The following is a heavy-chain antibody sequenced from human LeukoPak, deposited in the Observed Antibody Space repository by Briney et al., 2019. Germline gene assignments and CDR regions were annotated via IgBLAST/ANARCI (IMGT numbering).Heavy chain of an antibody. V-gene: IGHV4-39*07. CDR2: INHSGST. CDR1: GGSVSSGSYY. Sequence: SETLSLTCTVSGGSVSSGSYYWSWIRQPPGKGLEWIGEINHSGSTNYNPSLTSRVTISVDTSKNQFSLKLSSVTAADTAVYYCARGYGSGSYYGYWGQGTLVTVSS. D-gene: IGHD3-10*01. CDR3: ARGYGSGSYYGY. J-gene: IGHJ4*02.